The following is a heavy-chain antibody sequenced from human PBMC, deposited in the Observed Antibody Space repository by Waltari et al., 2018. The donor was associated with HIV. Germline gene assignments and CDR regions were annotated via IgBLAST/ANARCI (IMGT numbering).Heavy chain of an antibody. CDR2: RNPNGGAT. Sequence: QVQLVQSGAEVKRPGASVKVSCKASGYSFIDHYVFWVRQVPGPGLEWMGWRNPNGGATNYEQKFQGRITMTRDTSITTAYMELSGLTSDDTAIFYCVRDRGFNWNGDVWGQGTLVTVSS. D-gene: IGHD1-20*01. CDR1: GYSFIDHY. CDR3: VRDRGFNWNGDV. V-gene: IGHV1-2*02. J-gene: IGHJ4*02.